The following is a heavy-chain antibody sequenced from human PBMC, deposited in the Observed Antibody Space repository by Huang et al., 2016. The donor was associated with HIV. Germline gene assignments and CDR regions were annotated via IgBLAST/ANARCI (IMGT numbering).Heavy chain of an antibody. D-gene: IGHD3-10*01. V-gene: IGHV4-59*11. J-gene: IGHJ4*02. Sequence: QVQLQESGPGLVKPSETLSLTCTVSGGSISSHYWSWIRQPPGKGLEWIGSIYYSGSTNYNPSLKSRVTRSVDTSKNQFSLKLSSVTAADTAVYYCARDTMVRGFDYWGQGTLVTVSS. CDR1: GGSISSHY. CDR3: ARDTMVRGFDY. CDR2: IYYSGST.